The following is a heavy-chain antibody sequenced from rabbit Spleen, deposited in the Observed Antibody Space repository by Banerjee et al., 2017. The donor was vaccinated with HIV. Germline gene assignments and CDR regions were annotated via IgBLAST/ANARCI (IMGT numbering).Heavy chain of an antibody. CDR1: GVSFSISSY. CDR2: IDAGSSAFT. J-gene: IGHJ6*01. V-gene: IGHV1S40*01. CDR3: ARDAATSFSSYGMDL. Sequence: QSLEESGGDLVKPGASLTLTCTASGVSFSISSYMCWVRQAPGKGLEWIACIDAGSSAFTYFATWAKGRFTISKTSSTTVTLQMTSLTAADTATYFCARDAATSFSSYGMDLWGPGTLVTVS. D-gene: IGHD1-1*01.